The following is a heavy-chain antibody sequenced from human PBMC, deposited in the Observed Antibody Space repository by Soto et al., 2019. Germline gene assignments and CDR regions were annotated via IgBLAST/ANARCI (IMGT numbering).Heavy chain of an antibody. Sequence: NPSETLSLTCTVSGDSINTGDYYWSWLRQPPRKGLEWIGYIYYTGSTYYNPPLKSQFTISIDTSKTQFSLKVNSVTAADTAVYYCARIPLLQGGWFDPWGQGTLVTVSS. V-gene: IGHV4-30-4*01. J-gene: IGHJ5*02. CDR3: ARIPLLQGGWFDP. D-gene: IGHD1-26*01. CDR1: GDSINTGDYY. CDR2: IYYTGST.